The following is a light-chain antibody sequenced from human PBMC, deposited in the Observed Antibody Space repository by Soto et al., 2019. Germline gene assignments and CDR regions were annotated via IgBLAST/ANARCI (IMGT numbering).Light chain of an antibody. V-gene: IGKV3-20*01. CDR3: QQGNNWPWT. Sequence: EIRLKQSPGTLSLSTGERATLSCRASQSVNINLARYQQKPGRAPRLLIYGASSRATGIPDRFSGSGSGPDFSLTISRLEPEDFAVYYCQQGNNWPWTFGQGTNVDIK. J-gene: IGKJ1*01. CDR2: GAS. CDR1: QSVNIN.